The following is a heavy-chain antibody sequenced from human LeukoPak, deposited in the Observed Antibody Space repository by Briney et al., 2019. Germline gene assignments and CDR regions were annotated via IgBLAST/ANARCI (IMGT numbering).Heavy chain of an antibody. CDR2: ISSDGSST. D-gene: IGHD7-27*01. J-gene: IGHJ4*02. CDR3: ARDPNWGYFDY. V-gene: IGHV3-74*01. CDR1: GFTFSSYY. Sequence: PGGSLRLSCAASGFTFSSYYMHWVRQAPGKGLVWVSGISSDGSSTTYADSVKGRFTISRDNSKNTLFLQMNSLRAEDTAVYYCARDPNWGYFDYWGQGTLVTVSS.